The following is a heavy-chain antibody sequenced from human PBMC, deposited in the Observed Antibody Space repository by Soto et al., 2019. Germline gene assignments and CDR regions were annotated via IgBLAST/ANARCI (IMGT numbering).Heavy chain of an antibody. V-gene: IGHV4-4*07. CDR2: IYTSGST. CDR1: GGSISSYY. D-gene: IGHD6-13*01. Sequence: SETLSLTCTVSGGSISSYYWSWIRQPAGKGLEWTGRIYTSGSTNYNPSLKSRVTMSVDTSKNQFSLKLSSVTAADTAVYYCARGMYSSSWYWFDPWGQGTLVTVSS. CDR3: ARGMYSSSWYWFDP. J-gene: IGHJ5*02.